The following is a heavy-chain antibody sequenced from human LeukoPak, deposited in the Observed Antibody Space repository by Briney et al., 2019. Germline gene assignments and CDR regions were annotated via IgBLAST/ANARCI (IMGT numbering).Heavy chain of an antibody. Sequence: GGSLRLSCAASGFTFCNYKMNWVRQATGKGMEWVSYISSSRSIISYSDSVKGRFTISRDNAKNSLYRQMNSLRAEDTAVYYCARDFGYFWGQGTLVTVSS. J-gene: IGHJ4*02. CDR3: ARDFGYF. V-gene: IGHV3-48*03. CDR2: ISSSRSII. CDR1: GFTFCNYK. D-gene: IGHD3-10*01.